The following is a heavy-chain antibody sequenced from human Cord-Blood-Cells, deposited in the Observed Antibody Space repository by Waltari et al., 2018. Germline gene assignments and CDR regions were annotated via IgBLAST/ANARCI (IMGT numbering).Heavy chain of an antibody. V-gene: IGHV1-2*02. D-gene: IGHD3-22*01. CDR1: GYTFTGYY. J-gene: IGHJ6*03. CDR2: INPNSGGT. Sequence: QVQLVPSGAEVKKPGASVKVSCKASGYTFTGYYMPWVRQAPGQGIEWMGWINPNSGGTNYAQKYQGRVTMNRDTSISTAYMELSRLRSDDTAVYYCARVVVYYDSSGLSGCLRYMDVWGKGTTVTVSS. CDR3: ARVVVYYDSSGLSGCLRYMDV.